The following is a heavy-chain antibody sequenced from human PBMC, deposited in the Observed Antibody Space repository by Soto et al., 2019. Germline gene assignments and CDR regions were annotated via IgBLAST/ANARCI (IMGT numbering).Heavy chain of an antibody. D-gene: IGHD2-15*01. CDR1: GGSISSGDYY. Sequence: SETLSLTCTVSGGSISSGDYYRSWIRQPPGKGLEWIGYIYYSGSTYYNPSLKSRVTISVDTSKNQFSLKLSSVTAADTAVYYCARGLGYCSGGSCPTFFDYWGQGTLVTVSS. CDR2: IYYSGST. V-gene: IGHV4-30-4*01. J-gene: IGHJ4*02. CDR3: ARGLGYCSGGSCPTFFDY.